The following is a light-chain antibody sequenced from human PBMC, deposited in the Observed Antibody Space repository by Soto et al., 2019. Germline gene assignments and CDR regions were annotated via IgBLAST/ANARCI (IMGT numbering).Light chain of an antibody. V-gene: IGLV2-14*03. Sequence: QSVLTQPASVSGSPGQSITISCTGTSSDVGGYNYVSWYQSHPGEAPKLIIYDVSNRPSGVSDRFSGSKSGNTASLTISGLQAEDEADYYCRSYTRSISYVFGTGTKVTVL. CDR3: RSYTRSISYV. CDR2: DVS. CDR1: SSDVGGYNY. J-gene: IGLJ1*01.